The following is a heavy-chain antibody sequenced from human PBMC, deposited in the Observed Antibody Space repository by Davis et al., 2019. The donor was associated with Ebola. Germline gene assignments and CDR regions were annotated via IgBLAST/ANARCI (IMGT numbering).Heavy chain of an antibody. J-gene: IGHJ5*02. CDR3: ARTYGDYGRYWFDP. D-gene: IGHD4-17*01. V-gene: IGHV3-11*01. CDR1: GFTFSDYY. Sequence: GESLKISCVASGFTFSDYYMSWIRQAPGKGLEWVSYISSSGSTIYYADSVKGRFTISRDNAKNSLYLQMNSLRAEDTAVYYCARTYGDYGRYWFDPWGQGTLVTVSS. CDR2: ISSSGSTI.